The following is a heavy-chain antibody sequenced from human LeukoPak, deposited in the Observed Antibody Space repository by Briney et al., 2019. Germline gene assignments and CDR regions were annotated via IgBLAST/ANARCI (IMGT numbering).Heavy chain of an antibody. J-gene: IGHJ5*02. CDR2: INHSGST. Sequence: PSETLSLTCAVYGGSFSGYYWSWIRQPPGKGLEWIGEINHSGSTNYNPSLKSRVTISVDTSKNQFSLKLSSVTAADTAVYYCARRWELLKLSWFDPWGQGTLVTVSS. CDR1: GGSFSGYY. D-gene: IGHD1-26*01. V-gene: IGHV4-34*01. CDR3: ARRWELLKLSWFDP.